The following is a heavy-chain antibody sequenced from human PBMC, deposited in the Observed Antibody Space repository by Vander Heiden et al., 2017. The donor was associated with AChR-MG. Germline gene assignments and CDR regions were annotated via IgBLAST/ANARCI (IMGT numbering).Heavy chain of an antibody. Sequence: QFQLVQFGTDVNKPGVSVKVYCKASGYSFPNYAIHSVRHAPGPRPEWMGWINAGNGKTKYSQDYQGRVTITRDTSANTAYMELSSLRSEDTAVYYCAGDSREYQMLTKTSNWFDPWGQGTLVTVSS. D-gene: IGHD3-16*01. CDR2: INAGNGKT. J-gene: IGHJ5*02. CDR3: AGDSREYQMLTKTSNWFDP. V-gene: IGHV1-3*01. CDR1: GYSFPNYA.